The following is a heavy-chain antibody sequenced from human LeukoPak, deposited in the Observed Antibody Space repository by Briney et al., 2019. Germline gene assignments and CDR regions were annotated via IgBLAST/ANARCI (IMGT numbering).Heavy chain of an antibody. D-gene: IGHD3-10*01. V-gene: IGHV1-18*01. J-gene: IGHJ4*02. CDR1: DYTFTSYG. CDR2: ISAHTGNT. Sequence: GASVTVSCKASDYTFTSYGVTWVRQAPGQGLEWMGWISAHTGNTKYAQKLQGRVTMTTDTSTNTAYMELRSLRSDDTAVYYCARSFYAMVRGDLFDYWGQGTLVTVSS. CDR3: ARSFYAMVRGDLFDY.